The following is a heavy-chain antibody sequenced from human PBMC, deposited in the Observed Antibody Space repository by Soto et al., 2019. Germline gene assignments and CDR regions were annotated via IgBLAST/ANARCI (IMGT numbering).Heavy chain of an antibody. CDR1: GYTFTSYD. Sequence: SVKVSCKASGYTFTSYDINWVRQATVQGLEWMGWMNPNSGNTGYAQKFQGRVTMTRNTSISTAYMELSSLRSEDTAVYYCARGGATVTTFVGMDVWGQGTTVTVSS. CDR2: MNPNSGNT. D-gene: IGHD4-17*01. CDR3: ARGGATVTTFVGMDV. J-gene: IGHJ6*02. V-gene: IGHV1-8*01.